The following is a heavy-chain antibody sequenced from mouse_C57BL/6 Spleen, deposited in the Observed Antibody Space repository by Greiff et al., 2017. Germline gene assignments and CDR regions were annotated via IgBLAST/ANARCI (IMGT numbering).Heavy chain of an antibody. V-gene: IGHV14-1*01. J-gene: IGHJ3*01. CDR3: TTAGYDLPFAY. CDR2: IDPEDGDT. Sequence: VQLQQSGAELVRPGASVKLSCTASGFNIKDYYMHWVKQRPEQGLEWIGRIDPEDGDTEYAPKFQGKATMTAYTSSNTAYLQLSSLTSEDTAFYYCTTAGYDLPFAYWGQETLVTVSA. D-gene: IGHD2-4*01. CDR1: GFNIKDYY.